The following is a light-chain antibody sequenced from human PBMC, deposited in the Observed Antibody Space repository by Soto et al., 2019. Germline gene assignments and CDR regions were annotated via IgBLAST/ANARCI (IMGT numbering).Light chain of an antibody. J-gene: IGKJ4*01. CDR2: KTS. Sequence: DIQMTQSPSTLSASVGDRVTMTCRASQSISTWLAWYQQKPGKAPNLLIYKTSSLQTGVPSRFSGSGSGTEFTLTISSLQPDDFATYYCQQYNIYWGVTLGGGTKVEIK. CDR3: QQYNIYWGVT. V-gene: IGKV1-5*03. CDR1: QSISTW.